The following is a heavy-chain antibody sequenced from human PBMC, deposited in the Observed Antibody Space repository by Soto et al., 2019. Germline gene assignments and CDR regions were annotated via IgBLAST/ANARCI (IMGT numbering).Heavy chain of an antibody. J-gene: IGHJ3*02. V-gene: IGHV6-1*01. CDR1: GDSVSSNSAA. Sequence: SQTLSLPCAISGDSVSSNSAAWNWLRQSPSRGLEWLGRTYYRSKWSNDYALSVKGRITINPDTSKNQFSLQLNSLTPEDTAVYYCARGYAFDIWGQGTMVTVSS. CDR3: ARGYAFDI. CDR2: TYYRSKWSN.